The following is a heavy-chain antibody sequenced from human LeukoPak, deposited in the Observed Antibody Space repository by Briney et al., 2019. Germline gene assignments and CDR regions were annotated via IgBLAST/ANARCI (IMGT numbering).Heavy chain of an antibody. CDR1: GYTFTDYY. J-gene: IGHJ5*02. CDR2: VDPEDGET. CDR3: ATNPRYCSSTSCYFP. V-gene: IGHV1-69-2*01. D-gene: IGHD2-2*01. Sequence: ATVKISCKVSGYTFTDYYMHWVQQAPGKGLEWMGLVDPEDGETIYAEKFQGRVTITADTSTDKAYMELSSLRSEDTAVYYCATNPRYCSSTSCYFPWGQGTLVTVTS.